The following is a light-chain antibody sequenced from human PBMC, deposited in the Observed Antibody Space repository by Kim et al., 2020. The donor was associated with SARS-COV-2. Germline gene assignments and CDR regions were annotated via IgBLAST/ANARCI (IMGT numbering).Light chain of an antibody. V-gene: IGLV3-1*01. Sequence: VSPGQAAHITCSGDKLGDKYACWYQQKPGQSPVLIIYQDSKRPSRIPERFSGSNSGNTATLTISGTPAMDEADYYCQAWDSSTAWVFGGGTQLTVL. J-gene: IGLJ3*02. CDR3: QAWDSSTAWV. CDR2: QDS. CDR1: KLGDKY.